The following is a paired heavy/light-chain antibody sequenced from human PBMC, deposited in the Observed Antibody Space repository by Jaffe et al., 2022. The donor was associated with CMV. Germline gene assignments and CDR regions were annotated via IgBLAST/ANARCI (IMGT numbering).Heavy chain of an antibody. CDR2: ISWDGGST. CDR1: GFTFDDYT. V-gene: IGHV3-43*01. CDR3: AKDYLYDSSGYSALDP. Sequence: EVQLVESGGVVVQPGGSLRLSCAASGFTFDDYTMHWVRQAPGKGLEWVSLISWDGGSTYYADSVKGRFTISRDNSKNSLYLQMNSLRTEDTALYYCAKDYLYDSSGYSALDPWGQGTLVTVSS. J-gene: IGHJ5*02. D-gene: IGHD3-22*01.
Light chain of an antibody. CDR3: SSYTSSSTLE. CDR1: SSDVGGYNY. J-gene: IGLJ3*02. V-gene: IGLV2-14*03. Sequence: QSALTQPASVSGSPGQSITISCTGTSSDVGGYNYVSWYQQHPGKAPKLMIYDVSNRPSGVSNRFSGSKSGNTASLTISGLQAEDEADYYCSSYTSSSTLEFGGGTKLTVL. CDR2: DVS.